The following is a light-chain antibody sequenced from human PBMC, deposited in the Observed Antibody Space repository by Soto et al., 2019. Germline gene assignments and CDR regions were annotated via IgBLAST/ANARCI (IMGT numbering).Light chain of an antibody. CDR3: SSYTSSSPVV. Sequence: QSALTQPASVSGSPGQSITISCTGTSSDVGGYNYVSWYQQHPGKAPKLMSYEVSNRPSGVSNRFSGSKSGNTASLTISGLQAEDEADYYCSSYTSSSPVVFGGGTKLTVL. V-gene: IGLV2-14*01. CDR2: EVS. J-gene: IGLJ2*01. CDR1: SSDVGGYNY.